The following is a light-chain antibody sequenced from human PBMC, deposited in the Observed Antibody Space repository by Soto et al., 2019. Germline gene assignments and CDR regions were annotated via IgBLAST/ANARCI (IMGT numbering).Light chain of an antibody. CDR1: QGISSY. Sequence: DIPLTQSPAVLSASVGDRVTITCRASQGISSYLAWYQQKPGKAPNLLIYAASTLQSGVPSRFSGSESGTEFTLTVSSLQSEDFAVYYCPQYIKRPIPFGQVTRLEIK. V-gene: IGKV1-9*01. CDR3: PQYIKRPIP. J-gene: IGKJ5*01. CDR2: AAS.